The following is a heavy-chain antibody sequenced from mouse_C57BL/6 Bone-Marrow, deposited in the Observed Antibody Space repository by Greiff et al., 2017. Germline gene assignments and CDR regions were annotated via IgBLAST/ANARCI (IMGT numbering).Heavy chain of an antibody. J-gene: IGHJ3*01. CDR1: GFTFTDYY. Sequence: LVESGGGLVQPGGSLSLSCAASGFTFTDYYMSWVRQPPGKALEWLGFIRNKANGYTTEYSASVKGRFTISRDNSQSILYLQMNALRAEDSATYYCARCNYGSSSWFAYWGQGTLVTVSA. D-gene: IGHD1-1*01. CDR2: IRNKANGYTT. V-gene: IGHV7-3*01. CDR3: ARCNYGSSSWFAY.